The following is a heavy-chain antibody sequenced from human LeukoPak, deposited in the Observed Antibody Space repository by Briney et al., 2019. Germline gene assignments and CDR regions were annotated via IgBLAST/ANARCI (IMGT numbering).Heavy chain of an antibody. V-gene: IGHV4-34*01. D-gene: IGHD6-19*01. CDR1: GGSFSGYY. J-gene: IGHJ4*02. Sequence: SETLSLTCAVYGGSFSGYYWSWIRQPPGKGLEWIGEINHSGSTNYNPSLKSRVTISVDTSKNQFSLKLSSVTAADTAMYYCARGGQWLVTWYFDYWGQGTLVTVSS. CDR3: ARGGQWLVTWYFDY. CDR2: INHSGST.